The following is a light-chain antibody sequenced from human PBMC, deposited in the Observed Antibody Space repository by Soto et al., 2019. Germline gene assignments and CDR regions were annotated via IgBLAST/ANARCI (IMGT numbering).Light chain of an antibody. Sequence: EIVLTQSPATLSLSPGERATLSCRASQSVSSYLAWYQQKPGQAPRLLIYDASNRATGIPARFSGSGSGTDFTLTISSPEPEDFAVYYCQQRSNYITFGQGTRLEIK. CDR3: QQRSNYIT. J-gene: IGKJ5*01. CDR2: DAS. CDR1: QSVSSY. V-gene: IGKV3-11*01.